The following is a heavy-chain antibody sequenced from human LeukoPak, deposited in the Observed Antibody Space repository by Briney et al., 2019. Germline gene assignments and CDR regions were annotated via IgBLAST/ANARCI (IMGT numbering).Heavy chain of an antibody. V-gene: IGHV3-23*01. J-gene: IGHJ3*02. CDR2: ISGSGGST. CDR3: AKDLRNGDAFDI. Sequence: GGSLRLSCAASGFTFRSTVMTWVRQAPGKGLEWVSGISGSGGSTYYADSVKGRFTISRDNSKNTLYLLINSLRAEDTAVYYCAKDLRNGDAFDIWGQGTMVTVSS. D-gene: IGHD1-14*01. CDR1: GFTFRSTV.